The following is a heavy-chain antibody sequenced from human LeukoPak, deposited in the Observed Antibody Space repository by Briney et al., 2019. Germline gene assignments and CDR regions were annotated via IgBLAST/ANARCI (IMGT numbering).Heavy chain of an antibody. V-gene: IGHV3-30-3*01. CDR2: ISSDGSLE. J-gene: IGHJ4*02. CDR3: ARDPVPAAARHFVY. D-gene: IGHD2-2*01. Sequence: GGSLRLSCAASGFTFSGYAMHWVRQAPGKGLEWLAVISSDGSLEYYADSVKGRFTISRDNSKYTLYLQMNSLRPEDTAVYYCARDPVPAAARHFVYWGQGTLVTVSS. CDR1: GFTFSGYA.